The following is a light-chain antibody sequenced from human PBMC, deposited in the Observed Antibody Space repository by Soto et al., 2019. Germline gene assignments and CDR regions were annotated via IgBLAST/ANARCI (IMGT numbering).Light chain of an antibody. CDR3: QSYDTSLSARV. CDR1: TSNIAGNT. Sequence: QSVLTQPPSLSGTPGQRVTISCSGSTSNIAGNTVHWYQHLPETAPKLLIYIDDQRPSGVPDRFSGSKSGTSASLAISGLQSEDEADYYCQSYDTSLSARVFGGGTKLTVL. CDR2: IDD. V-gene: IGLV1-44*01. J-gene: IGLJ2*01.